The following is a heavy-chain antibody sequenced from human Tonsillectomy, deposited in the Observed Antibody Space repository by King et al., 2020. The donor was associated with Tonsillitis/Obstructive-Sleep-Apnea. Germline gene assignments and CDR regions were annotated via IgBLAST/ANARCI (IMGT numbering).Heavy chain of an antibody. CDR3: ARDLRAQMAPISGPACAFDI. V-gene: IGHV1-2*02. CDR2: INPNSGGT. Sequence: VQLVESGAEVKKPGASVKVSCKASGYTFTGYYMHWVRQAPGQGLEWMGWINPNSGGTNYAQKFQGRVTMTRDTSISTAYMELSRLRSDDTAVYYCARDLRAQMAPISGPACAFDIWGQGTMVTVSS. J-gene: IGHJ3*02. CDR1: GYTFTGYY. D-gene: IGHD5-24*01.